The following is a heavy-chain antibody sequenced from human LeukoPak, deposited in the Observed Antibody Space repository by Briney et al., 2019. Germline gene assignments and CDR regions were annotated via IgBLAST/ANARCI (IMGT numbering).Heavy chain of an antibody. J-gene: IGHJ5*02. V-gene: IGHV4-59*01. CDR1: GGSISSYY. D-gene: IGHD3-9*01. CDR3: ARFMTIGRGRWFDP. CDR2: IYYSGGT. Sequence: PSETLSLTCTVSGGSISSYYWSWIRQPPGKGLEWIGYIYYSGGTNYNPSLKSRVTISVDTSKNQFSLKLSSVTAADTAVYYCARFMTIGRGRWFDPWGQGTLVTVSS.